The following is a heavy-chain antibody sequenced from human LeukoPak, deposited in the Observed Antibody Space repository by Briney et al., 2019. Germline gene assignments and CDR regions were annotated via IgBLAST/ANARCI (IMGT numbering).Heavy chain of an antibody. J-gene: IGHJ4*02. V-gene: IGHV5-51*01. D-gene: IGHD1-26*01. CDR3: ASPSGTYFPFDY. Sequence: GESLKISCKTSGSRFTRYWIAWVRQTPGKGLEWMGIVYPDDSDTRYSPAFQGHVTISADKSITTAYLHWSSLKASDTAVYYCASPSGTYFPFDYWGQGTLVTVSS. CDR2: VYPDDSDT. CDR1: GSRFTRYW.